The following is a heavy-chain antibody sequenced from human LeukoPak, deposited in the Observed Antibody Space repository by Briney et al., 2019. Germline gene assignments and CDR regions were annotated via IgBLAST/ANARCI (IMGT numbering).Heavy chain of an antibody. J-gene: IGHJ4*02. D-gene: IGHD2-15*01. V-gene: IGHV3-23*01. Sequence: GGSLRLSCAASGFTFSSYAMSWVRQAPGKGLEWVSAISGSGGSTCYADSVKGRFTISRDNSKNTLYLQMNSLRAEDTAVYYCAKDGAWDGGTPGDYWGQGTLVTVSS. CDR2: ISGSGGST. CDR3: AKDGAWDGGTPGDY. CDR1: GFTFSSYA.